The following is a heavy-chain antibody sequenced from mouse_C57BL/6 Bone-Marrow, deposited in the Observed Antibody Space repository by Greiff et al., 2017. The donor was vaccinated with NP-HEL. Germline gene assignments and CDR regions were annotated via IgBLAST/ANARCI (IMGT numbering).Heavy chain of an antibody. CDR1: GFTFSDYG. D-gene: IGHD2-5*01. CDR2: ISNLAYSI. J-gene: IGHJ1*03. CDR3: ARGDYSNPYWYFDV. V-gene: IGHV5-15*01. Sequence: DVMLVESGGGLVQPGGSLKLSCAASGFTFSDYGMAWVRQAPRKGPEWVAFISNLAYSIYYADTVTGRFTISRENATNTLYLEMSSLRSEDTAMYYCARGDYSNPYWYFDVWGTGTTVTVSS.